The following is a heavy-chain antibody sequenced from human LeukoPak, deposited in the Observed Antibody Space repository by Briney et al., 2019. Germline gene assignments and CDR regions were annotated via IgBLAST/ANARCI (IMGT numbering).Heavy chain of an antibody. CDR2: INPSGGST. D-gene: IGHD4-17*01. J-gene: IGHJ4*02. CDR3: AREVHGDQGIFDY. V-gene: IGHV1-46*01. CDR1: GYTFTSYY. Sequence: ASVKVSCKASGYTFTSYYMHWVRQAPGQGLEWMGIINPSGGSTSYAQKFQGRVTITADGSTSTAYMELSSLRSEDTAVYYCAREVHGDQGIFDYWGQGTLVTVSS.